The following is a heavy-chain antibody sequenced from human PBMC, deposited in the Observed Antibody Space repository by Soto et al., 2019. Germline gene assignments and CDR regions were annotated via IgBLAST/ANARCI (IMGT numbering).Heavy chain of an antibody. V-gene: IGHV3-23*01. CDR1: GFTFSSYA. D-gene: IGHD3-10*01. Sequence: PGGSLRLSCAASGFTFSSYAMSWVRQAPGKGLEWVSAISGSGGSTYYADSVKGRFTISRDNSKNTLYLQMNSLRAEDTAVYYLAKDNGSAYDHHYGMYVPGQGTTVTVSS. CDR2: ISGSGGST. CDR3: AKDNGSAYDHHYGMYV. J-gene: IGHJ6*02.